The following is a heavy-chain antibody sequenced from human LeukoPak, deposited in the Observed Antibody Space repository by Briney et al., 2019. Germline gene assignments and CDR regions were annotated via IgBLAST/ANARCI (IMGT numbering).Heavy chain of an antibody. CDR3: VRGVEH. Sequence: SSETLSLTCTVSDYSISSGFHWGWIRQPPGKGLEWIGNFYYTGTTSYNPSLKSRVTISVDTSKNHFSLKLSSVTAADTAVYFCVRGVEHWGQGTLVTVSS. J-gene: IGHJ5*02. V-gene: IGHV4-38-2*02. CDR1: DYSISSGFH. CDR2: FYYTGTT.